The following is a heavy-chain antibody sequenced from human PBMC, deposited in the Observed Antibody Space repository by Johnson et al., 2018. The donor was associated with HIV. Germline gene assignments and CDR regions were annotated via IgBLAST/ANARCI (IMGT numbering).Heavy chain of an antibody. D-gene: IGHD3-3*01. Sequence: VQLVESGGGLVQPGGSLRLSCAASGFTVSSNYMSWVRQAPGKGLEWVSVIYSGGSTYYADSVKGRFIISRDNSKNTLYLQMNSLRAEDTAVYYCASYYNFWSDLMGISFDIWGQGTMVTVSS. CDR3: ASYYNFWSDLMGISFDI. CDR1: GFTVSSNY. J-gene: IGHJ3*02. CDR2: IYSGGST. V-gene: IGHV3-66*01.